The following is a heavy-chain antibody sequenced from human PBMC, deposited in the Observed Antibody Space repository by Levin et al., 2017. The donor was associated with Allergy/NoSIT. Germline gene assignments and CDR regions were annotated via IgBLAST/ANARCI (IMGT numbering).Heavy chain of an antibody. J-gene: IGHJ5*02. CDR1: GGSISSYY. CDR2: IYYSGST. Sequence: GSLRLSCTVSGGSISSYYWSWIRQPPGKGLEWIGYIYYSGSTNYNPSLKSRVTISVDTSKNQFSLKLSSVTAADTAVYYCARIDSNWFDPWGQGTLVTVSS. CDR3: ARIDSNWFDP. V-gene: IGHV4-59*01.